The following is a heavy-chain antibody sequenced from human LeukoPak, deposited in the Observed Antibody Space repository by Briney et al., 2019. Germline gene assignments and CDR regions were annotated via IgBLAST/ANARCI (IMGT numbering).Heavy chain of an antibody. V-gene: IGHV3-15*01. CDR3: TTTYNYDSSGSIVDY. J-gene: IGHJ4*02. CDR1: GFTFCNAW. CDR2: IKSKTDGGTT. D-gene: IGHD3-22*01. Sequence: GGSLRLSCAASGFTFCNAWMTWVRQAPGQGLEWVGRIKSKTDGGTTDYAAPVKVRFTISRDDSKNTLHLQMNSLKTEDTALYYCTTTYNYDSSGSIVDYWGQGTLVTVSS.